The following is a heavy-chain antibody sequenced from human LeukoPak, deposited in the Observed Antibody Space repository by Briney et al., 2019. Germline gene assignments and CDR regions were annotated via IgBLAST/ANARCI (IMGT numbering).Heavy chain of an antibody. Sequence: GGSLRLSCTASGFNFNKHGMHWVRQAPGKGLEWVAFLRHDGSNIYYADSVKGRFTISRDNSKNTLYLQMNNLRGDDTAIYYCASSNPAGSSWRPFDNWGQGTLVTVSS. CDR3: ASSNPAGSSWRPFDN. CDR1: GFNFNKHG. J-gene: IGHJ4*02. CDR2: LRHDGSNI. D-gene: IGHD6-13*01. V-gene: IGHV3-30*02.